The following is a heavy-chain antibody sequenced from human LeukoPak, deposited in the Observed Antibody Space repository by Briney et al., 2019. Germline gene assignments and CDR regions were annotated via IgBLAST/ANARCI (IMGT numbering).Heavy chain of an antibody. CDR3: ARGRYDSSGFTFDY. V-gene: IGHV1-2*06. CDR2: INPNSGGT. J-gene: IGHJ4*02. CDR1: GYIFTGYY. Sequence: ASVKVSCKASGYIFTGYYMHWVRQAPGQGLEWMGRINPNSGGTNYAQKFQGRVTMTRDTSISTAYMELSRLRSDDTAVYYCARGRYDSSGFTFDYWGQGTLVTVSS. D-gene: IGHD3-22*01.